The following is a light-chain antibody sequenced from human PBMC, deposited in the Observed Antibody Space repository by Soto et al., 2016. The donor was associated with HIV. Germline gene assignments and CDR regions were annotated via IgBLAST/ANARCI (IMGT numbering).Light chain of an antibody. Sequence: SYELTQPPSLSVAPRKTARITCGGNNVGSKVCSGTSRSQARPLYWSSMMIATGPQGSLSRFSGSNSGDTATLTISRVEAGDEADYYCQVWDASTDLVVFGGGTKADRP. CDR2: MIA. CDR1: NVGSKV. CDR3: QVWDASTDLVV. V-gene: IGLV3-21*03. J-gene: IGLJ2*01.